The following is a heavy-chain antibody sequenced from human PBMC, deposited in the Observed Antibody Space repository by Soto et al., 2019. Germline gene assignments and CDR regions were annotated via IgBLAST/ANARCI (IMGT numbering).Heavy chain of an antibody. CDR2: IFSNDDK. D-gene: IGHD3-22*01. CDR3: TRIYDSSGSDF. CDR1: GFSPSKARKG. Sequence: SWPTLVNPPENPPPTLTLSGFSPSKARKGVRLIRQPPGKALEWLAHIFSNDDKAYSPSLKSRLTISKDTSKSQVVLTMTNMDPVDTATYYCTRIYDSSGSDFWGQGTPVTVSS. J-gene: IGHJ4*02. V-gene: IGHV2-26*01.